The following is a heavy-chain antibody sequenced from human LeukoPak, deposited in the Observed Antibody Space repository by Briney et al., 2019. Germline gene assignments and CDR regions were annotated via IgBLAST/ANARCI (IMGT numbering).Heavy chain of an antibody. CDR3: AKEFTVTSSDAFDI. CDR2: ISWNSGSI. Sequence: GGSLRLSCAASGFTFDDYAMHWVRQAPGKGLEWVSGISWNSGSIGYADSVKGRFTISRDNAKNSLYLQMNSLRAEDTALYYCAKEFTVTSSDAFDIWGQGTMVTVSS. V-gene: IGHV3-9*01. D-gene: IGHD4-17*01. J-gene: IGHJ3*02. CDR1: GFTFDDYA.